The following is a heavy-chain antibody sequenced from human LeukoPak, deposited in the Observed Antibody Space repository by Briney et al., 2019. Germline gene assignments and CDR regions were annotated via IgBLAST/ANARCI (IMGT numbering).Heavy chain of an antibody. V-gene: IGHV4-59*08. D-gene: IGHD4-17*01. J-gene: IGHJ4*02. CDR1: GGSISRYY. Sequence: PSETLSLTCTVSGGSISRYYWSWIRQPPGKGLEWIGYIYYSGSTNYNPSLKSRVTISVDTSKNQFSLKLSSVTAADTAVYYCASSSYGDYSGSPFDYWGQGTLVTVSS. CDR2: IYYSGST. CDR3: ASSSYGDYSGSPFDY.